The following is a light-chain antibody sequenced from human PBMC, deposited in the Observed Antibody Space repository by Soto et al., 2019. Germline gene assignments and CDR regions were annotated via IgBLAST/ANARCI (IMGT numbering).Light chain of an antibody. Sequence: RMAPCLSPLSACIGNRGTSTCRASQSISTWLAWYQQKPGTAPKVLIYDASRLESGVPSRFSGSGSGTDFTLTINYLQAEDCTRDFCQLLHFLLLRFAGRTK. CDR3: QLLHFLLLR. J-gene: IGKJ4*01. V-gene: IGKV1-5*01. CDR2: DAS. CDR1: QSISTW.